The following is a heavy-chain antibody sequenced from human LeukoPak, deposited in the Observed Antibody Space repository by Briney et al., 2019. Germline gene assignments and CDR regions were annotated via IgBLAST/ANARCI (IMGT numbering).Heavy chain of an antibody. V-gene: IGHV4-39*07. CDR3: ARDLIAVAGTSSDY. CDR1: GGSISSSSYY. CDR2: IYYSGST. D-gene: IGHD6-19*01. J-gene: IGHJ4*02. Sequence: SETPSLTCTVSGGSISSSSYYWGWIRQPPGKGLEWIGSIYYSGSTYYNPSLKSRVTISVDTSKNQFSLKLSSVTAADTAVYYCARDLIAVAGTSSDYWGQGTLVTVSS.